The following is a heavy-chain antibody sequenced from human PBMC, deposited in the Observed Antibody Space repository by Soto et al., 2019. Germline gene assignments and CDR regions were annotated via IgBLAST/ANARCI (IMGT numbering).Heavy chain of an antibody. D-gene: IGHD3-10*01. Sequence: GGSLRLSCAASGFSFSSYSMSWVRQAPGKGLEWVSGINGGGGRTYYADSVQGRFSISRDNSKNTVYLQMDSRRAEVTAVYYCEKAPESEIKGFYYFEPWGRETLVTVSS. CDR1: GFSFSSYS. CDR2: INGGGGRT. J-gene: IGHJ4*02. CDR3: EKAPESEIKGFYYFEP. V-gene: IGHV3-23*01.